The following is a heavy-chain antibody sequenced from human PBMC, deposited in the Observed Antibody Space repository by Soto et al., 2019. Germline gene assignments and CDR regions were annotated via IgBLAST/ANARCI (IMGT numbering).Heavy chain of an antibody. D-gene: IGHD2-2*01. Sequence: ASVKVSCKASGYTFTNFGVTWVRRAPGQGLEWMGWIRAYTDTPNYAQKFQGRVTISIDTSTSTAYMDLRILTSDDTAVYYCARVIPGVEAWFDPWGQGTLVTVSS. CDR3: ARVIPGVEAWFDP. CDR2: IRAYTDTP. V-gene: IGHV1-18*01. CDR1: GYTFTNFG. J-gene: IGHJ5*02.